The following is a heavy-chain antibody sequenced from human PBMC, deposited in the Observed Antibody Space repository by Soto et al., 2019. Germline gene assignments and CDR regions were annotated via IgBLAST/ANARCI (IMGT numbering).Heavy chain of an antibody. V-gene: IGHV3-9*01. CDR2: ISWNSGSI. CDR3: AKAPPRYCSGGSCYPGYFDY. J-gene: IGHJ4*02. CDR1: GFTFADYA. Sequence: GGSLGLSCAASGFTFADYAMHWVRQAPGKGLEWVPGISWNSGSIGYADSVKGRFTISRDNAKNSLYLQMNSLRAEDTALYYCAKAPPRYCSGGSCYPGYFDYWGQGTLVTVSS. D-gene: IGHD2-15*01.